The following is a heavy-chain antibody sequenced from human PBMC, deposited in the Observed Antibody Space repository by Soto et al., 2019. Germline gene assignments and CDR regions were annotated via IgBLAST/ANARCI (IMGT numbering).Heavy chain of an antibody. D-gene: IGHD3-22*01. Sequence: QVQLVESGGGVVQPGRSLRLSCAASGFTFSSYGMHWVRQAPGKGLEWVAVISYDGSNKYYGDSVKGRFTISRDNSKNTLYLQMNSLRTEDTAVYYCAKATHYYDSSGYPSYFDLWGRGTLVTVSS. J-gene: IGHJ2*01. CDR1: GFTFSSYG. CDR3: AKATHYYDSSGYPSYFDL. CDR2: ISYDGSNK. V-gene: IGHV3-30*18.